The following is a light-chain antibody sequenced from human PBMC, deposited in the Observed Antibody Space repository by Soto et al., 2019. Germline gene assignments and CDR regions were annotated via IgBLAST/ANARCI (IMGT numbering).Light chain of an antibody. Sequence: DIQVTQSPSSLSASVGDRVTITCRSSQAIFTFLNWYQQKEGKAPRFLIYATSNLQSGFPARFSGTGSGTEVALTISGLKPGDFASYFCQQGYSLPITFGQGIRLDIK. J-gene: IGKJ5*01. CDR1: QAIFTF. CDR2: ATS. V-gene: IGKV1-39*01. CDR3: QQGYSLPIT.